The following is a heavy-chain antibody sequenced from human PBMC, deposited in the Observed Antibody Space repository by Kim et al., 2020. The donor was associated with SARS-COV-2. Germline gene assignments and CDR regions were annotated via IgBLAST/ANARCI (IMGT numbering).Heavy chain of an antibody. Sequence: GGSLRLSCSASGFTLSASAMHWVRQAPGKGLESVSTISRNGGSAYSADSVKGRFTISRDNSKNTLFLQMSSLRAEDTAVYYCVKGCYGDCLWGQGTLVTV. J-gene: IGHJ4*02. D-gene: IGHD4-17*01. CDR1: GFTLSASA. CDR3: VKGCYGDCL. V-gene: IGHV3-64D*06. CDR2: ISRNGGSA.